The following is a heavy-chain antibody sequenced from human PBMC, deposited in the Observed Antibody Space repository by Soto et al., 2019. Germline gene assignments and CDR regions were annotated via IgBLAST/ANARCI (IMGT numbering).Heavy chain of an antibody. CDR3: ARHLTWEKAVAGTGWFDP. D-gene: IGHD6-19*01. Sequence: SETLSLTCTVSGGSISSYYWSWIRQPPGKGLEWIGYIYYSGSTNYNPSLKSRVTISVDTSKNQFSLKLSSVTAADTAVYYCARHLTWEKAVAGTGWFDPWGQGTLVTVSS. CDR1: GGSISSYY. CDR2: IYYSGST. V-gene: IGHV4-59*08. J-gene: IGHJ5*02.